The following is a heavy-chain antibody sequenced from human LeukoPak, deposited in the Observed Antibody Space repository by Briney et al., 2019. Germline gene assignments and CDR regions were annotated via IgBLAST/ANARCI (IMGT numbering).Heavy chain of an antibody. CDR1: GYTFTSYD. Sequence: ASVKVSCKASGYTFTSYDINWVRQAPGQGLEWMGWMNPNSGNTGYAQKFQGRVTMTRNTSISTAYMELSSLRSEDTAVYYCAREYSGSYTSGYWGQGTLVTVSS. J-gene: IGHJ4*02. CDR3: AREYSGSYTSGY. V-gene: IGHV1-8*01. D-gene: IGHD1-26*01. CDR2: MNPNSGNT.